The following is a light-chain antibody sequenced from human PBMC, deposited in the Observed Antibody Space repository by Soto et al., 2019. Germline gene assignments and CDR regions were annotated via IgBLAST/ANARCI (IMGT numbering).Light chain of an antibody. J-gene: IGKJ4*01. CDR3: QQLNSYPLT. Sequence: DIQLTQSPSFLSASVGDRVTITCRASQGIRTYLAWYQQKPGKAPNLLVYAASTLQSGVPSRFSGSGSGTEFTLKISSLQPEDFASYYCQQLNSYPLTFGGVTKVEI. V-gene: IGKV1-9*01. CDR1: QGIRTY. CDR2: AAS.